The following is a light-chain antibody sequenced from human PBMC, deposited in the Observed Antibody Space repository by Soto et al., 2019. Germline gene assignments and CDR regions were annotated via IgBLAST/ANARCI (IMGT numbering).Light chain of an antibody. J-gene: IGLJ3*02. CDR1: SSDVGSYNL. CDR2: EGS. V-gene: IGLV2-23*01. Sequence: QSALTQPASVSGSPGQSITISCTGTSSDVGSYNLVSWYQQHPGKAPKLMIYEGSKWPSGVSNRFSGSKSGNTAFLTISGLQAEEEADYYCCSYAGSSTWVFGGGTKLTVL. CDR3: CSYAGSSTWV.